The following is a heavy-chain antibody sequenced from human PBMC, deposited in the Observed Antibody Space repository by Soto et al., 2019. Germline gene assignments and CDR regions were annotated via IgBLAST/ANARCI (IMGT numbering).Heavy chain of an antibody. D-gene: IGHD6-13*01. CDR3: ARDRPIAAAGIAHYYFDY. Sequence: SETLSLTCTVSGGSISSYYWSWIRQPPGKGLEWIGYIYYSGSTNYNPSLKSRVTISVDTSKNQFSLKLSSVTAADTAVYYCARDRPIAAAGIAHYYFDYWGQGTLVTVSS. V-gene: IGHV4-59*01. J-gene: IGHJ4*02. CDR2: IYYSGST. CDR1: GGSISSYY.